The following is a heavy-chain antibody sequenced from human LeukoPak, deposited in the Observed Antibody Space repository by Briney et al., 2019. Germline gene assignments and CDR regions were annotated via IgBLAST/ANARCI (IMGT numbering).Heavy chain of an antibody. V-gene: IGHV4-4*07. J-gene: IGHJ5*02. Sequence: SETLSLTCTVSGGSISSYYWSWIRQPAGKGLEWIGRIYTSGSTNYNPSLKSRVTMSVDTSKNQFSLKLSSVTAADTAVYYCATYSSSSGCFDPWGQGTLVTVSS. CDR3: ATYSSSSGCFDP. CDR2: IYTSGST. CDR1: GGSISSYY. D-gene: IGHD6-6*01.